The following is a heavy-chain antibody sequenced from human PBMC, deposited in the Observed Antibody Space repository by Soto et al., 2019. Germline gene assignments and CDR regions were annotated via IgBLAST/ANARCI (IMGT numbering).Heavy chain of an antibody. D-gene: IGHD2-21*02. V-gene: IGHV3-23*01. CDR2: VTANGGST. CDR1: GFTFSVYA. CDR3: ASLGVGDWANYYYYYGMDV. J-gene: IGHJ6*02. Sequence: GGSLRLSCAATGFTFSVYAMTWVRQAPGKGLEWVSAVTANGGSTYSADSVKGRFTISRDNSKNTLFLQMNSLRAEDTAVYYCASLGVGDWANYYYYYGMDVWGQGTKVTVS.